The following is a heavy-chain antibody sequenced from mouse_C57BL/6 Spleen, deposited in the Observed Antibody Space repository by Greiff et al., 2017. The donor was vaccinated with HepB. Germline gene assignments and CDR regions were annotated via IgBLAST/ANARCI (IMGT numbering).Heavy chain of an antibody. J-gene: IGHJ2*01. V-gene: IGHV5-6*01. CDR3: ARRGSGVPFDY. CDR2: ISSGGSYT. CDR1: GFTFSSYG. D-gene: IGHD1-1*01. Sequence: EVQGVESGGDLVKPGGSLKLSCAASGFTFSSYGMSWVRQTPDKRLEWVATISSGGSYTYYPDSVKGRFTISRDNAKNTLYLQMSSLKSEDTAMYYCARRGSGVPFDYWGQGTTLTVSS.